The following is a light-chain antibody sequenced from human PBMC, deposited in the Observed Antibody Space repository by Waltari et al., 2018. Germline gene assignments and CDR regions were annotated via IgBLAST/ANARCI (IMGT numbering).Light chain of an antibody. Sequence: QPALTQPPSASGSVGHSVTIYCSGSSSDIGRYKFVSWYQQYPGRAPRLIFYEASKRPPGVPDRFSASKSGNTASLTVSGLQPEDAADYFCSSYAASNTLVFGGGTRLTVL. J-gene: IGLJ2*01. V-gene: IGLV2-8*01. CDR2: EAS. CDR1: SSDIGRYKF. CDR3: SSYAASNTLV.